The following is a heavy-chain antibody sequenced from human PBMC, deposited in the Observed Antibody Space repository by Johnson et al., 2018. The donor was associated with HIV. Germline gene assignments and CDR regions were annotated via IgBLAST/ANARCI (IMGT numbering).Heavy chain of an antibody. D-gene: IGHD5-24*01. Sequence: QVQLVESGGGVVQPGGSLSLSCAASRFTFSSYGMHWVRQAPGKGLEWVAFIRYDGSNKYYAGSVQGRFTISRDNSKNTLYLQMDGLRTDDTAMYYCAKNSIEMATKSEDAFDIWGQGTMVTVSS. CDR3: AKNSIEMATKSEDAFDI. CDR1: RFTFSSYG. J-gene: IGHJ3*02. V-gene: IGHV3-30*02. CDR2: IRYDGSNK.